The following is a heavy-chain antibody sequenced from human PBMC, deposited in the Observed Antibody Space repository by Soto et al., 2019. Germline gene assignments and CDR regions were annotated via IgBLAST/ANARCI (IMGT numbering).Heavy chain of an antibody. CDR3: ARGMGYDSSGYYYGY. J-gene: IGHJ4*02. D-gene: IGHD3-22*01. CDR2: IYYSGST. Sequence: PSETLSLTCTVSGGSISSYYWSWIRQPPGKGLEWIGYIYYSGSTNYNPSLKSRVTISVDTSKNQFSLKLSSVTAADTAVYYCARGMGYDSSGYYYGYWGQGTLVTSPQ. CDR1: GGSISSYY. V-gene: IGHV4-59*01.